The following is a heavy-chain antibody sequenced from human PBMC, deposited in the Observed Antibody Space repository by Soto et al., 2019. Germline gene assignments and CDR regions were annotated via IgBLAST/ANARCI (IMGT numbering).Heavy chain of an antibody. CDR3: TRGPRPISTGTGAY. CDR1: GFIFKMYW. CDR2: IYNDGTYS. D-gene: IGHD3-10*01. J-gene: IGHJ4*02. Sequence: LRLSCAASGFIFKMYWMHWVRQSPGKGLVWISRIYNDGTYSDYADSVRGRLTISRDNVNDTLYLQMNNLRAEDSGLYYCTRGPRPISTGTGAYWGQGTQVTVSS. V-gene: IGHV3-74*01.